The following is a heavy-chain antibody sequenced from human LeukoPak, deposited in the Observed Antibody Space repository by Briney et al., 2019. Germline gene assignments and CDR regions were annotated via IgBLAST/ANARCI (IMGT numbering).Heavy chain of an antibody. V-gene: IGHV4-39*07. CDR3: ARDSIAAV. CDR2: IYYGGST. J-gene: IGHJ4*02. D-gene: IGHD6-13*01. CDR1: GGSISSSSYY. Sequence: SETLSLTCTVSGGSISSSSYYWGWIRQPPGKGLEWIGSIYYGGSTYYNPSLKSRVTISVDTSKNQFSLKLSSVTAADTAVYYCARDSIAAVWGQGTLVTVSS.